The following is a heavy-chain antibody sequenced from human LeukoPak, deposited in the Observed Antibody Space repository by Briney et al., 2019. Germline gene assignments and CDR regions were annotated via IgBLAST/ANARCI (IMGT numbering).Heavy chain of an antibody. CDR1: GFTFSSYS. J-gene: IGHJ6*02. CDR2: ISSSSSYI. V-gene: IGHV3-21*04. CDR3: ARDKDAVLRYFDWFHRNYYYGMDV. Sequence: PGGSLRLSCAASGFTFSSYSMNWVRQAPGKGLEWVSSISSSSSYIYYADSVKGRFTISRDNAKNSLYLQMNSLRSDDTAVYYCARDKDAVLRYFDWFHRNYYYGMDVWGQGTAVTVSS. D-gene: IGHD3-9*01.